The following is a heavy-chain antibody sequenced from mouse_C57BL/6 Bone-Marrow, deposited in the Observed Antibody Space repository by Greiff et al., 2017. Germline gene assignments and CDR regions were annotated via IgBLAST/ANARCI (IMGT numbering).Heavy chain of an antibody. Sequence: VQLQQSGPELVKPGASVKIPCKASGYTFTDYNMDWVKQSHGKSLEWIGDINPNNGGTIYNQKFKGKATLTVDKSSSTAYMELRSLTSEDTAVYYCARGGYGNYVKKWYYAMDYWGQGTSVTVSS. CDR1: GYTFTDYN. CDR3: ARGGYGNYVKKWYYAMDY. D-gene: IGHD2-1*01. CDR2: INPNNGGT. V-gene: IGHV1-18*01. J-gene: IGHJ4*01.